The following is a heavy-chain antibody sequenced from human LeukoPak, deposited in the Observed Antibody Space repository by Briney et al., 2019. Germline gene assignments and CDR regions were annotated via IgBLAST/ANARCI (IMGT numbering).Heavy chain of an antibody. V-gene: IGHV3-48*01. Sequence: GGSLRLSCAASGFTFSSYSMNWVRQAPGKGLEWVSYISSSSSTIYYADSVKGRFTISRDNAKNSLYLQMNSLRAEDTAVYYCARGGITKVATIRNNWFDPWGQGTLVTVSS. CDR3: ARGGITKVATIRNNWFDP. D-gene: IGHD5-12*01. CDR2: ISSSSSTI. J-gene: IGHJ5*02. CDR1: GFTFSSYS.